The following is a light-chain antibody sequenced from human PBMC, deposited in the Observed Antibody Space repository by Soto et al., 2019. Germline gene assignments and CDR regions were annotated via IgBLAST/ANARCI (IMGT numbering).Light chain of an antibody. J-gene: IGKJ4*01. CDR3: QQYDNLPLT. Sequence: DIQMTQSPSSLSASVEDRVIITCRANHDISDYLNWYQQKPGKAPNLLIYDTSNLKTGVPSRFSGSGSGTDFTLTISNLQPEDVATYYCQQYDNLPLTFGGGTKVEIK. V-gene: IGKV1-33*01. CDR2: DTS. CDR1: HDISDY.